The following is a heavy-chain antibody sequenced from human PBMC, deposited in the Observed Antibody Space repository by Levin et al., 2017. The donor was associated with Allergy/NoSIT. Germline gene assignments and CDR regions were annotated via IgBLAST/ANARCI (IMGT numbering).Heavy chain of an antibody. J-gene: IGHJ4*02. Sequence: SVKVSCKASGGTFTRFAISWVRQAPGQGLEWMGGALPIYGTSNYAQRFKGRLTITADTSTNTAYMELSSLRSEDTAVYYRAGESDVLNGYQNPDFDPASCSPRFTSRLRLPTDHSTNTAYMGLGSRRSEATAVYYCAGYSDVLTGYQNPDFDSWGQGTLVTVSS. CDR1: GGTFTRFA. CDR3: AGESDVLNGYQNPDFDPASCSPRFTSRLRLPTDHSTNTAYMGLGSRRSEATAVYYCAGYSDVLTGYQNPDFDS. CDR2: ALPIYGTS. V-gene: IGHV1-69*06. D-gene: IGHD3-9*01.